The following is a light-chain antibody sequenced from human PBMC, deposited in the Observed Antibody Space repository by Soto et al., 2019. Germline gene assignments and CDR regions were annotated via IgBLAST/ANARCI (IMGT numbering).Light chain of an antibody. CDR2: TDY. CDR1: NSNIGTYT. J-gene: IGLJ3*02. Sequence: QSVLTQPPSASGTPGQRVIISRSGSNSNIGTYTVNWYQQLPGTAPKLLIYTDYQRPSGVPDRFSGSRSGTSASLAISGLQSEDEADYYCASWDDSLSGGVFGGGTKLTVL. V-gene: IGLV1-44*01. CDR3: ASWDDSLSGGV.